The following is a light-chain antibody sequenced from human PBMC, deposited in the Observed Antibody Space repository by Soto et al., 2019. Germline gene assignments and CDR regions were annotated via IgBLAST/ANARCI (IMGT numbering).Light chain of an antibody. CDR2: RND. Sequence: QSALTQPPSVSGTPGQRVTISCSGSTSNIANNFVYWYQHLPRAAPKLLIYRNDQRPSGVPDRYSASRSGTAASLAISGLRAEDEGDYFCAAWDDSLNVPVFGGGTKLTVL. J-gene: IGLJ2*01. V-gene: IGLV1-47*01. CDR3: AAWDDSLNVPV. CDR1: TSNIANNF.